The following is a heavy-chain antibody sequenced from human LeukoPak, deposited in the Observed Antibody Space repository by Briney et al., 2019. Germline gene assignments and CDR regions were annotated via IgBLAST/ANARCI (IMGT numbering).Heavy chain of an antibody. J-gene: IGHJ4*02. CDR3: TSGYFVHTFGF. CDR1: GGSFSGYY. V-gene: IGHV4-34*01. Sequence: SETLSLTCAVYGGSFSGYYWGWLRHPPGKGLEWIGSIYFTGNTYYNPSLKTRVTISIDTSKNQFSLNLSSVTATDTAMYYCTSGYFVHTFGFWGQGPLVTVSS. D-gene: IGHD3-9*01. CDR2: IYFTGNT.